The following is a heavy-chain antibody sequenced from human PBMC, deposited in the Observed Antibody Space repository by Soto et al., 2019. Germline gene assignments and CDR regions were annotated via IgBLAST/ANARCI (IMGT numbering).Heavy chain of an antibody. CDR1: GDSISGGASF. CDR3: AKLSCTSSTCYFPGWFDP. V-gene: IGHV4-31*03. CDR2: VYYSGSS. Sequence: LSLTCTVSGDSISGGASFWSWIRQPPGKGLEWIANVYYSGSSYYNPSLKSRLTISVDTTKNQFSLQLKSMTAADTAVYYCAKLSCTSSTCYFPGWFDPWGQGTLVTVSS. J-gene: IGHJ5*02. D-gene: IGHD2-2*01.